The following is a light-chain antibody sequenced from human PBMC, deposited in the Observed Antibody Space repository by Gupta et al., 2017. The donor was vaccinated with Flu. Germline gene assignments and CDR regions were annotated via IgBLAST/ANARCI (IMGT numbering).Light chain of an antibody. CDR2: QNN. J-gene: IGLJ3*02. CDR3: QAWDSSTAPNWV. CDR1: KLGDKY. V-gene: IGLV3-1*01. Sequence: SYELTQPPSVCVSPGQTASITCPGDKLGDKYACWYQQKPGQSPVLVIYQNNKWPSGIPGRFSGSNSGNTATLTISGTQAMDEADYYCQAWDSSTAPNWVFGGGTKLTVL.